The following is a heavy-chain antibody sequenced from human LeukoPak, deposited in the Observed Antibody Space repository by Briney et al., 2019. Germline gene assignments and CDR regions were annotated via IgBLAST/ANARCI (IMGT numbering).Heavy chain of an antibody. CDR2: ISAYSGNT. CDR3: ARDLSFTISGVVIIGTDGFDP. CDR1: GYTFTTSG. V-gene: IGHV1-18*01. Sequence: ASVKVSCKASGYTFTTSGISWVRQAPGQGLEWMGWISAYSGNTNYAQNLQGRVTMTTDTSTSTAYMELRSLRSDDTAMYYCARDLSFTISGVVIIGTDGFDPWGQGTLVTVSS. J-gene: IGHJ5*02. D-gene: IGHD3-3*01.